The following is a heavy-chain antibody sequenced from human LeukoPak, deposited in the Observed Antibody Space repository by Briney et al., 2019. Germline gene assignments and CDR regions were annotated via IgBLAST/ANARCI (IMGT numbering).Heavy chain of an antibody. V-gene: IGHV3-23*01. CDR2: ITGSGGST. J-gene: IGHJ4*02. CDR1: GFTFTTCA. CDR3: ARDLGIQLLYY. Sequence: GGSLRLSCAASGFTFTTCAMSWVRQAPGKGLEWVSAITGSGGSTYYADSVKGRFTISRDNAKNSLYLQMNSLRAEDTAVYYCARDLGIQLLYYWGQGTLVTVSS. D-gene: IGHD5-18*01.